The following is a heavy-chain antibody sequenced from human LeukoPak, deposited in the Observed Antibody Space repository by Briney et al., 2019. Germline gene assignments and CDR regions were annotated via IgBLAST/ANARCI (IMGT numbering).Heavy chain of an antibody. V-gene: IGHV4-59*01. D-gene: IGHD4-17*01. CDR3: AGGPAVTTNDY. CDR1: GGSISSYY. CDR2: IHYTGST. J-gene: IGHJ4*02. Sequence: WETLSLTCTVSGGSISSYYWTWIRQIPGKGLDWIGYIHYTGSTNYNPFLKSRVTISVDTSKSQFSLELTSVTAADTAVYYCAGGPAVTTNDYWGQGTLVTVFS.